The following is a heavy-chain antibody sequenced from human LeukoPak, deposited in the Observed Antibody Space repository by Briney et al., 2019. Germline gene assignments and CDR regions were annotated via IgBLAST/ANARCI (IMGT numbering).Heavy chain of an antibody. CDR2: IWYDGSNK. D-gene: IGHD4-17*01. Sequence: PGGSLRLSCAASGFTFSSYGMHWVRQAPGKGLEWVAVIWYDGSNKYYADSVKGRFTISRDNSKNTLYPQMNSLRAEDTAVYYCARDSRQTVTTYDAFDIWGQGTMVTVSS. V-gene: IGHV3-33*01. CDR3: ARDSRQTVTTYDAFDI. CDR1: GFTFSSYG. J-gene: IGHJ3*02.